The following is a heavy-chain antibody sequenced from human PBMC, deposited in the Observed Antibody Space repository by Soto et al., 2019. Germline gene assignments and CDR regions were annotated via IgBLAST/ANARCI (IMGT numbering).Heavy chain of an antibody. CDR2: ISSDRSNK. CDR1: GFTFSSYS. V-gene: IGHV3-48*01. D-gene: IGHD3-3*01. CDR3: AKEDYWNPEFSYYYYMDV. J-gene: IGHJ6*03. Sequence: GGSLRLSCAASGFTFSSYSMNWVRQAPGKGLEWVAYISSDRSNKYYADSVKGRFTISRDDSKNTLYLQMNSLRAEDTAVYYCAKEDYWNPEFSYYYYMDVWGKGTTVTVSS.